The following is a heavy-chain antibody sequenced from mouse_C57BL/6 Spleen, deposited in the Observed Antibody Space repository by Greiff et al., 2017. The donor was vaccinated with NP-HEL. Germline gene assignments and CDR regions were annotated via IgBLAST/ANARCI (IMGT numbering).Heavy chain of an antibody. CDR3: ARSGSRGYFDV. D-gene: IGHD1-1*01. Sequence: VKLQESGPELVKPGASVKISCKASGYAFSSSWMNWVKQRPGKGLEWIGRIYPGDGDTNYNGKFKGKATLTADKSSSTAYMQLSSLTSEDSAVYFCARSGSRGYFDVWGTGTTVTVSS. V-gene: IGHV1-82*01. CDR1: GYAFSSSW. CDR2: IYPGDGDT. J-gene: IGHJ1*03.